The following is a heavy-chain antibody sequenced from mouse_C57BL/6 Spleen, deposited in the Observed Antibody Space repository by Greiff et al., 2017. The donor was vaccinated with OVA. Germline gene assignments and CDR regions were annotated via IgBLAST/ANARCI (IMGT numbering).Heavy chain of an antibody. CDR2: INPNNGGT. CDR1: GYTFTDYY. Sequence: EVQLQQSGPELVKPGASVKISCKASGYTFTDYYMNWVKQSHGKSLEWIGDINPNNGGTSYNQKFKGKATLTVDKSSSTAYMELRSLTSEDSAVYYCARSLLGETDYWGQGTTLTVSS. V-gene: IGHV1-26*01. CDR3: ARSLLGETDY. D-gene: IGHD1-1*01. J-gene: IGHJ2*01.